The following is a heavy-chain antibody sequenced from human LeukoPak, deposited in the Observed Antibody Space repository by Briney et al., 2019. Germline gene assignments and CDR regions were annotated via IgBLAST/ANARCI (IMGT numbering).Heavy chain of an antibody. J-gene: IGHJ4*02. CDR1: GFTFNSYA. V-gene: IGHV3-23*01. CDR3: ARHRSSWLIDY. CDR2: ISDSGGNT. D-gene: IGHD6-6*01. Sequence: GGSLRLSCAASGFTFNSYAMSWVRQAPWERLQWVSGISDSGGNTYYADSVRGRFTISRDNSKNTLYLQMSSLRAEDTAVYYCARHRSSWLIDYWGQGTLVTVSS.